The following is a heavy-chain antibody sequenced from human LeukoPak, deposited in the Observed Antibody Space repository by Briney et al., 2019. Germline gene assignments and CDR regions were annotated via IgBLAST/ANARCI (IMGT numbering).Heavy chain of an antibody. J-gene: IGHJ4*02. CDR2: IKSKTDGGTT. CDR1: GFTFSNAW. CDR3: TTTRLLWFGELANDY. D-gene: IGHD3-10*01. Sequence: PGGSLRLSCAASGFTFSNAWMSWVRQAPGKGLEWVSRIKSKTDGGTTDYAAPVKGRFTISRDDSKNTLYLQMNSLKTEDTAVYYCTTTRLLWFGELANDYWGQGTLVTVSS. V-gene: IGHV3-15*01.